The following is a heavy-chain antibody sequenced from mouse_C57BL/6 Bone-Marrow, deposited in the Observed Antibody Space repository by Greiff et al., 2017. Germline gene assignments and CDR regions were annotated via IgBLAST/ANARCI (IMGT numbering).Heavy chain of an antibody. CDR2: INPSSGYT. CDR1: GYTFTSYW. Sequence: VQLQQSGAELARPGASVKMSCKASGYTFTSYWMHWVKQRPGQGLEWIGYINPSSGYTKYNQKFKDKATLTADKSSSTAYMQLSSLTYEDSAVYYCARAAYSNFFGYGGQGTTLTVSS. CDR3: ARAAYSNFFGY. V-gene: IGHV1-7*01. J-gene: IGHJ2*01. D-gene: IGHD2-5*01.